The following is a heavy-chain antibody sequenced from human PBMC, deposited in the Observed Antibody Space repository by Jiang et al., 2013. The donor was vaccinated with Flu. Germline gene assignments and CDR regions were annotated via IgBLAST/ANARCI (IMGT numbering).Heavy chain of an antibody. Sequence: GLVKPSETLSLTCTVSGGSISSSSYYWGWIRQPPGKGLEWIGSIYYSGSTYYDPSLKSRVTISVDTSKNQFSLKLSSVTAADTAVYYCARRRTYNNCGGDCEHLDYWGQGTLVTVSS. CDR1: GGSISSSSYY. J-gene: IGHJ4*02. CDR3: ARRRTYNNCGGDCEHLDY. V-gene: IGHV4-39*01. CDR2: IYYSGST. D-gene: IGHD2-21*02.